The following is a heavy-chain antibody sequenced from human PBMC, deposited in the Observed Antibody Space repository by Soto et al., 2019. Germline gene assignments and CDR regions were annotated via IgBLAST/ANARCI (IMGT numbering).Heavy chain of an antibody. CDR3: ARESYNWNYDY. CDR2: MNSNNGDT. Sequence: QVQLVQSGAEVKGPGASVKVSCKASRYTFTAYFIHWVRQAPGQGLEWMGWMNSNNGDTFYAQKFQGRLTMTRDTSINTAYMELSRLRSDDTAMYYCARESYNWNYDYWGQGSLVTVSS. J-gene: IGHJ4*02. V-gene: IGHV1-2*02. D-gene: IGHD1-20*01. CDR1: RYTFTAYF.